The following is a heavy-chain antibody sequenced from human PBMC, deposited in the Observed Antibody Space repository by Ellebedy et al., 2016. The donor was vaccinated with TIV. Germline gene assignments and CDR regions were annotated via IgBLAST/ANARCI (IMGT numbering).Heavy chain of an antibody. CDR1: GFTFSSYG. Sequence: GGSLRLSXAASGFTFSSYGMHWVRQAPGKGLEWVAVIWYDGSNKYYADSVKGRFTISRDNSKNTLYLQMNSLRAEDTAVYYCAKGGRYYDSSGYYAFDIWGQGTMVTVSS. CDR3: AKGGRYYDSSGYYAFDI. D-gene: IGHD3-22*01. V-gene: IGHV3-33*06. CDR2: IWYDGSNK. J-gene: IGHJ3*02.